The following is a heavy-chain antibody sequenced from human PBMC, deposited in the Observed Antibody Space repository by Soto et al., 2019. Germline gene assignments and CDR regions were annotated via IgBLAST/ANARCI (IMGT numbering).Heavy chain of an antibody. J-gene: IGHJ5*01. CDR1: GFSLSSDGVG. D-gene: IGHD3-3*01. CDR2: IYWDDDY. CDR3: ARRSTYSRSWSAGWFES. V-gene: IGHV2-5*02. Sequence: QITLKESGPTLVKPTQTLTLTCTISGFSLSSDGVGVGWIRQPPGKALEWLAFIYWDDDYRYSPSLQSRINITKDSPNNQVLLIETNVDPVDSATYFCARRSTYSRSWSAGWFESWGQGILVTVSS.